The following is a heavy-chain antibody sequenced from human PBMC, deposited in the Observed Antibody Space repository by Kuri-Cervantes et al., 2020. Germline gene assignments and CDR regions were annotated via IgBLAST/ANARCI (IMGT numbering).Heavy chain of an antibody. CDR3: ARGPGFGVVIMPTHYMDV. CDR1: GYTFTSYD. CDR2: INPNSGGT. V-gene: IGHV1-2*04. J-gene: IGHJ6*03. D-gene: IGHD3-3*01. Sequence: ASVKVSCKASGYTFTSYDINWVRQAPGQGLEWMGWINPNSGGTNYAQKFQGWVTMTRDTPISTAYMELSRLRSNDTAVYYCARGPGFGVVIMPTHYMDVWGKGTTVTVSS.